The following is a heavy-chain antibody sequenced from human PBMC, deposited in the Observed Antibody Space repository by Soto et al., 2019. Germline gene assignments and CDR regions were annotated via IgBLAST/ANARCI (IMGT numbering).Heavy chain of an antibody. Sequence: SLRLSCTASGFTFGDYVMSWFRQAPGKGLEWVGFIRSKAYGGTTEYAASVKGRFTISRDDSKSIAYLQMNSLKTEDTAVYYCAAGDTAMAHFDYWGQGTLVTVSS. V-gene: IGHV3-49*03. J-gene: IGHJ4*02. CDR2: IRSKAYGGTT. CDR3: AAGDTAMAHFDY. CDR1: GFTFGDYV. D-gene: IGHD5-18*01.